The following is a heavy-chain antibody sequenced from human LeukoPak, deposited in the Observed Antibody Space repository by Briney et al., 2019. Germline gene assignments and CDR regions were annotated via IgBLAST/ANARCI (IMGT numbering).Heavy chain of an antibody. CDR1: GFTFSDYA. D-gene: IGHD1-26*01. CDR3: AKDRSIGTYYTFDH. CDR2: ISGSGLMT. J-gene: IGHJ4*02. Sequence: GGSLRLSCAASGFTFSDYAMTWVRQAPGKGLEWVATISGSGLMTYYADSVKGRFTVSGDNSKNTLYLQMSSLTAADTAVYYCAKDRSIGTYYTFDHWGQGTLVTVSS. V-gene: IGHV3-23*01.